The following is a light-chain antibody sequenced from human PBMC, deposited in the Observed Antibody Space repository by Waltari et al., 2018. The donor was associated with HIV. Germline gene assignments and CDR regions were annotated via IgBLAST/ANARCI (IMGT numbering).Light chain of an antibody. CDR2: EVT. V-gene: IGLV2-14*01. Sequence: QSALTQPASVSGSLGQSITISCTGTSSDVGGYNYVSWYQHHPGKAPKLMIYEVTNRPSGVSNRFSGSKSGNTTALIITWLQAEDESDYYCTSYTSSSTLVVFGGGTKLTVL. CDR3: TSYTSSSTLVV. CDR1: SSDVGGYNY. J-gene: IGLJ2*01.